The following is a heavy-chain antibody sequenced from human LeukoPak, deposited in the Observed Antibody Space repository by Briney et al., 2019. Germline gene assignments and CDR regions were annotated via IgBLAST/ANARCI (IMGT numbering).Heavy chain of an antibody. V-gene: IGHV1-2*06. Sequence: ASVEVSCKASGYSFTGYYMHWVRQAPGQGLEWMGRINPNSGGANYAQELQGRVTMTRDTSISTAYMELRRLRSDDTAVYYCAREYTYGSYFDYWGQGTLVTVS. CDR3: AREYTYGSYFDY. D-gene: IGHD5-18*01. CDR2: INPNSGGA. CDR1: GYSFTGYY. J-gene: IGHJ4*02.